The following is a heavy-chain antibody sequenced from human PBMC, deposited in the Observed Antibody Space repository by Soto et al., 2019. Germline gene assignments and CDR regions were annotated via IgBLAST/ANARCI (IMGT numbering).Heavy chain of an antibody. Sequence: ASVKVSCKASGYTFTNYYLHWVRQAPGQGLEWMGIINPSGGSTSYAQKFQGRVTMTRDTSTSTVCMELSSLRSEDTAVYDCARSLQGTGAFDIWGQGTMVTVSS. CDR3: ARSLQGTGAFDI. J-gene: IGHJ3*02. V-gene: IGHV1-46*01. D-gene: IGHD1-1*01. CDR2: INPSGGST. CDR1: GYTFTNYY.